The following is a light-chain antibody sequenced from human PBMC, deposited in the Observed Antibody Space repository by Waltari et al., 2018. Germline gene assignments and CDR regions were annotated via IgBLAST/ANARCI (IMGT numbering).Light chain of an antibody. CDR2: KAS. CDR1: QSFSSW. CDR3: QQYNSFVA. J-gene: IGKJ1*01. V-gene: IGKV1-5*03. Sequence: DIQLTQSPSTLSASVGDRVTITCRASQSFSSWLAWYQQKPGKAPKLLIYKASSLESGVPSRFSGSGSGTEFTLTISSLQPDGFATYYCQQYNSFVAFGQGTKVEIK.